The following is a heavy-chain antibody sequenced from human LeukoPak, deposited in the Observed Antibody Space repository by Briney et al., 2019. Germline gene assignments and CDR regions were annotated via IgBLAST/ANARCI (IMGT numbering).Heavy chain of an antibody. V-gene: IGHV3-7*01. CDR1: GFTFSSYW. CDR2: IKQDGSEK. J-gene: IGHJ5*02. Sequence: GGSLRLSCAASGFTFSSYWMSWVRQAPGKGLEWVANIKQDGSEKYYVDSVKGRFTISRDNAKNSLYLQMNSLRAEDTAVYYCARRASYCGGDCYSGRYNWFGPWGQGTLVTVSS. D-gene: IGHD2-21*02. CDR3: ARRASYCGGDCYSGRYNWFGP.